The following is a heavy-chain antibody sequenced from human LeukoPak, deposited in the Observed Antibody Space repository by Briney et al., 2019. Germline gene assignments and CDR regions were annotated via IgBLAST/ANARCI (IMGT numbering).Heavy chain of an antibody. V-gene: IGHV3-30*02. CDR1: GFTFSSYG. CDR3: AREDFTMVRGVYYFDY. J-gene: IGHJ4*02. D-gene: IGHD3-10*01. Sequence: GGSLRLSCAASGFTFSSYGMHWVRQAPGKGLEWVAFIRYDGSNKYYADSVKGRFTISRDNSKNTLYLQMNSLRAEDTAVYYCAREDFTMVRGVYYFDYWGQGTLVTVSS. CDR2: IRYDGSNK.